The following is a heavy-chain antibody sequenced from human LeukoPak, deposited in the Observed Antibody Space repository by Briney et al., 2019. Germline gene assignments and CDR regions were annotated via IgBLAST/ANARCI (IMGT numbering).Heavy chain of an antibody. Sequence: ASVNVSCKASGYTFTIYGISGVRQAPGRGLECVRCISVYNGNTNYAQKLQGRVTMTTDTSTSTAYMELRSLRSDDTAVYYCARDHSSLGYSSGWYYFDYWGQGTLVTVSS. J-gene: IGHJ4*02. CDR3: ARDHSSLGYSSGWYYFDY. V-gene: IGHV1-18*01. CDR2: ISVYNGNT. D-gene: IGHD6-19*01. CDR1: GYTFTIYG.